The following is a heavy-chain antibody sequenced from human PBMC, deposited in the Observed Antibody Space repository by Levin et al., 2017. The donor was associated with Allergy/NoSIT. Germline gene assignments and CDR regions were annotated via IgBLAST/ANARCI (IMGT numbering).Heavy chain of an antibody. CDR3: ARNRGYVTYDY. V-gene: IGHV3-7*01. D-gene: IGHD6-13*01. CDR1: GFRFSNYW. Sequence: ETLSLTCAASGFRFSNYWMGWVRQAPGKGLEWVACINPDETVKYYVDSVKGRFTISRDNGGNSGYLQMNSLRAEDTAVYYCARNRGYVTYDYWGQGTLVPVSS. CDR2: INPDETVK. J-gene: IGHJ4*02.